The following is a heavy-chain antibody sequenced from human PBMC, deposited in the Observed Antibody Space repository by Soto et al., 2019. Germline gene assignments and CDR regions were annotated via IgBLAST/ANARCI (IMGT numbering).Heavy chain of an antibody. CDR2: ISYDGSNK. CDR1: GFTFSSYA. CDR3: ARDLTLDWFDP. Sequence: QVQLVESGGGVVQPGRSLRLSCAASGFTFSSYAMHWVRQPPGKGLEWVAVISYDGSNKYYADSVKAPVTISRDNSKNALYLKMDSLRAEDTAVAYCARDLTLDWFDPWGQGILVIVSS. J-gene: IGHJ5*02. V-gene: IGHV3-30-3*01.